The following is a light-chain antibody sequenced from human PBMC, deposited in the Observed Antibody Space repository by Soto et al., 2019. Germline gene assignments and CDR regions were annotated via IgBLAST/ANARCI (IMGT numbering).Light chain of an antibody. CDR1: SSDVGGYNY. J-gene: IGLJ2*01. V-gene: IGLV2-14*01. CDR3: SSYTSGSTVV. CDR2: DVS. Sequence: QSVLTQPASVSGSPGQSITISCTGTSSDVGGYNYVSWYQQHPGKAPKLVIYDVSNRPSGVSNRFSGSKSGNTASLTISGLQSEDEADYYCSSYTSGSTVVFGGGTKLTVL.